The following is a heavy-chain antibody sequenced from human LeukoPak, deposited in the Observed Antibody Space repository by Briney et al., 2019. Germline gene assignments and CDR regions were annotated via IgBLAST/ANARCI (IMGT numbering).Heavy chain of an antibody. CDR1: GFTFSSYG. CDR2: IQYDGSNK. V-gene: IGHV3-30*02. Sequence: GGSLRLSCAASGFTFSSYGMHWVRQAPGKGLEWVALIQYDGSNKYYADSVKGRSTISRDNSKNTLYLQMNSLRAEDTAVYYCAKGTIRYCSSTGCYIDYWGQGTLVTVSS. CDR3: AKGTIRYCSSTGCYIDY. J-gene: IGHJ4*02. D-gene: IGHD2-2*01.